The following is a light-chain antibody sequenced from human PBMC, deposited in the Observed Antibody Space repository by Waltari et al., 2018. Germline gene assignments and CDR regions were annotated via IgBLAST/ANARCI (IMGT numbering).Light chain of an antibody. J-gene: IGLJ3*02. CDR2: DVN. CDR3: CSYAGSAISM. CDR1: TRDIGNYNL. V-gene: IGLV2-23*02. Sequence: QSALTQTASVSGSPGQAITISCSGTTRDIGNYNLVSWYQQHPANAPTLIIHDVNKRPSGVSNRFSGSKSGNTAFLTISGLQSADEADYYCCSYAGSAISMFGGGTKVTVL.